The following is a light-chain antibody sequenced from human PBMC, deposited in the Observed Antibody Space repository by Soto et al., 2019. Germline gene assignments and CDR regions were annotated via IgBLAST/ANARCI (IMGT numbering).Light chain of an antibody. CDR2: EVS. CDR1: TSDVGGYNF. CDR3: SSYTRSGTRV. V-gene: IGLV2-14*01. J-gene: IGLJ1*01. Sequence: QSALTQPASVSGSPVQSITISCTGTTSDVGGYNFVSWYQLHPGKAPKLMIFEVSNRPSGVSNRFSGSKSGNTASLTISGLQAEDDAAYYCSSYTRSGTRVVGTGTQLPS.